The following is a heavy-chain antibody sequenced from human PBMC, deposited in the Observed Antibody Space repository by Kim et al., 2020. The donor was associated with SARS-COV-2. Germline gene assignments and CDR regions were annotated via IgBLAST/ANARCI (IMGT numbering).Heavy chain of an antibody. Sequence: WGSLRLSCAASGFTFSDSNIHWVRQASGKGLEWVGRIKDKGNNYATVYAASVKGRFTMSSDDSKNTAFLQMNSLKTEDTAVYYCTGYGLLEGWFDPWGQGNPVTVSS. CDR3: TGYGLLEGWFDP. J-gene: IGHJ5*02. D-gene: IGHD6-13*01. CDR2: IKDKGNNYAT. CDR1: GFTFSDSN. V-gene: IGHV3-73*01.